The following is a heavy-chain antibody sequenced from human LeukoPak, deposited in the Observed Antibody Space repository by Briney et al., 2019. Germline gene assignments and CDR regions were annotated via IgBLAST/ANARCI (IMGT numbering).Heavy chain of an antibody. Sequence: GGSLRLSCAASGFTFSSYEMNWVRQAPGKGLEWVSYISSSGGTRYYADSVKGRFTISRDNAKNSPYLQMNSLRAEDTAVYYCARENTDDAFDIWGQETMVTVSS. CDR2: ISSSGGTR. D-gene: IGHD1/OR15-1a*01. J-gene: IGHJ3*02. CDR3: ARENTDDAFDI. V-gene: IGHV3-48*03. CDR1: GFTFSSYE.